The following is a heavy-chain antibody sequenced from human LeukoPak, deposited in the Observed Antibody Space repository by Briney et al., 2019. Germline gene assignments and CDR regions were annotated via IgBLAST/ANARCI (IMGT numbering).Heavy chain of an antibody. Sequence: VASVKVSCKASGYTFTGYYMHWVRQAPGQGLEWMGWMNPNIGGTNYAQKFHGRVTMTSDTSISTAYMELSRLRSDDTAVYYCAREHCSGGSCYSLAFDIWGQGTMVTVSS. J-gene: IGHJ3*02. CDR2: MNPNIGGT. D-gene: IGHD2-15*01. CDR3: AREHCSGGSCYSLAFDI. CDR1: GYTFTGYY. V-gene: IGHV1-2*02.